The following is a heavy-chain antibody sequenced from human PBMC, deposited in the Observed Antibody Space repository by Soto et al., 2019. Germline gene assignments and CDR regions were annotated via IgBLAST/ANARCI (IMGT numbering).Heavy chain of an antibody. D-gene: IGHD3-22*01. Sequence: QVQLVQSGAEVKKPGSSVKVSCKASGGTFSSYAISWVRQAPGQGLEWMGGIIPIFGTANYAQKFQGRVTITADESTSTAYMELSSLRSEDTAVYYCAGPAVVVMRPNYYYYGMDVWGQGNTVTVSS. CDR1: GGTFSSYA. V-gene: IGHV1-69*01. CDR3: AGPAVVVMRPNYYYYGMDV. J-gene: IGHJ6*02. CDR2: IIPIFGTA.